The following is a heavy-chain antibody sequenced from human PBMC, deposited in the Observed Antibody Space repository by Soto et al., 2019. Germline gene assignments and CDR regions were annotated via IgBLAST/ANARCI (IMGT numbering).Heavy chain of an antibody. D-gene: IGHD3-10*01. CDR1: GGSFSGYC. Sequence: SVTLSLTCAAYGGSFSGYCWSWIRQPPGNGLEWIGEINHSGGTNYNPSIKSRVTISVDTSKNQFSLKLSSVTAADTAVYYCARGKITMVRGVMQYNWFDPWGQGTLVTVSS. J-gene: IGHJ5*02. CDR3: ARGKITMVRGVMQYNWFDP. CDR2: INHSGGT. V-gene: IGHV4-34*01.